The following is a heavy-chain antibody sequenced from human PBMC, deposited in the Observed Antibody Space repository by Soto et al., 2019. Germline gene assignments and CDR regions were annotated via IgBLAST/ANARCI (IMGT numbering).Heavy chain of an antibody. V-gene: IGHV4-4*02. CDR1: GGAISSSKW. D-gene: IGHD6-13*01. CDR3: ALASATIAAAASFDF. CDR2: IYQSGST. Sequence: SETLSLTCAVSGGAISSSKWWSWVRQPPGKGLEWIGEIYQSGSTNYNPSLESRVRMSVDKSRNQFSLKLTSVSAADTAVYYCALASATIAAAASFDFWGQGTVVTRSS. J-gene: IGHJ4*02.